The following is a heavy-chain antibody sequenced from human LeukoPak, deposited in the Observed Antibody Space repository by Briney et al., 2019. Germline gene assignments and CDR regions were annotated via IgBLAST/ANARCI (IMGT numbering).Heavy chain of an antibody. J-gene: IGHJ6*02. CDR2: IYYSET. Sequence: SLETLSLTCTVSGGSISGSYWSWIRQPPGKGLEWIGYIYYSETYYNPSLKSRVTISLDTSKNQFSLNLRFVTAADTAVYFCARTQGWGTVRTGYYYGMDVWGQGTTVTVSS. CDR3: ARTQGWGTVRTGYYYGMDV. D-gene: IGHD4-11*01. CDR1: GGSISGSY. V-gene: IGHV4-59*08.